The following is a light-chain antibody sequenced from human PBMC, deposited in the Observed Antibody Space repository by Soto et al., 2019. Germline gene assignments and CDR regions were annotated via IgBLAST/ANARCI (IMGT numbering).Light chain of an antibody. CDR3: QHSGTSMYT. V-gene: IGKV3-20*01. CDR1: QSVTGTY. Sequence: EIVLTQSPGTLSLSPGERASLSYSASQSVTGTYLAWYQQKPGQAPRLLIYGASSRATGIPDRFSGSGSGIDFTLTISRVEPGDFAVYYCQHSGTSMYTFGQGTKLEIK. J-gene: IGKJ2*01. CDR2: GAS.